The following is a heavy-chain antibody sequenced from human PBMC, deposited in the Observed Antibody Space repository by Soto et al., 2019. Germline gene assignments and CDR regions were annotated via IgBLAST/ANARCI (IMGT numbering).Heavy chain of an antibody. J-gene: IGHJ4*02. CDR3: AREGTTVVTGFEY. CDR1: GGSISSYY. D-gene: IGHD4-17*01. CDR2: IYYSGST. V-gene: IGHV4-59*01. Sequence: ETLSLTCTVSGGSISSYYWSWIRQPPGKGLEWIGYIYYSGSTNYNPSLKSRVTISVDTSKNQFSLKLSSVTAADTAVYYCAREGTTVVTGFEYWGQGTLVTVSS.